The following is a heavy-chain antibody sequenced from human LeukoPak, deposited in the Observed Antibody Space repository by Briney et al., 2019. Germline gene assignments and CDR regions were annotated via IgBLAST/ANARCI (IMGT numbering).Heavy chain of an antibody. Sequence: ASVKVSCKASGCTFTGYYMHWVRQAPGQGLEWVGWINPNSGGTNYAQKFQGRVTMARDTSISTAYTELSRLRSDDTAVYYCATCVVVPAAISDAFDIWGQGTMVTVSS. V-gene: IGHV1-2*02. CDR1: GCTFTGYY. CDR2: INPNSGGT. CDR3: ATCVVVPAAISDAFDI. J-gene: IGHJ3*02. D-gene: IGHD2-2*01.